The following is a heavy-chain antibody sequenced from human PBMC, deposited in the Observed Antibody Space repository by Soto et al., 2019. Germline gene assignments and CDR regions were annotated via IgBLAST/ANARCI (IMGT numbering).Heavy chain of an antibody. V-gene: IGHV3-74*01. Sequence: EVQLVESGGGLVQPGGSLRLSCAASGFTLSSYWMHWVRQAPGKGLVWVSRINYDGSTTSYADSVKGRFTISRDNPKNTLYLQMNSLTAEDTAVYYCGRVARGAWGVFDCWGQGTLVTVSS. CDR3: GRVARGAWGVFDC. CDR1: GFTLSSYW. D-gene: IGHD3-10*01. J-gene: IGHJ4*02. CDR2: INYDGSTT.